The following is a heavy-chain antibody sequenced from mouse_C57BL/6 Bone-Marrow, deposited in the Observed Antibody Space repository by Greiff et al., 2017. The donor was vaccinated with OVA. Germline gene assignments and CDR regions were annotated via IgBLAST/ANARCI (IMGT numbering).Heavy chain of an antibody. Sequence: QVQLQQPGAELVKPGASVKMSCKASGYTFTSYWITWVKQRPGQGLEWIGDIYPGSGSTNYNEKFKSKATLTVDTSSSTAYMQLSSLTSEDSAVYYCARRDDSYYFWFAYWGQGTLVTVSA. CDR3: ARRDDSYYFWFAY. CDR1: GYTFTSYW. J-gene: IGHJ3*01. D-gene: IGHD2-3*01. V-gene: IGHV1-55*01. CDR2: IYPGSGST.